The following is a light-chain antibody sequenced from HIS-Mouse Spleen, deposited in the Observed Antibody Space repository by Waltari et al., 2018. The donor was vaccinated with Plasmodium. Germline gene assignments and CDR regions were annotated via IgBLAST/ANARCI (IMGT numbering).Light chain of an antibody. Sequence: DIVLPQSPGTLSLSPGERATLPCRASQRVSSSYLAWYQKQPGQAHRLLIYGASSRATGIPDRFSGSGSGTDFTLTISRLEPEDFAVYYCQQYGSSPPITFGQGTRLEIK. CDR3: QQYGSSPPIT. J-gene: IGKJ5*01. V-gene: IGKV3-20*01. CDR1: QRVSSSY. CDR2: GAS.